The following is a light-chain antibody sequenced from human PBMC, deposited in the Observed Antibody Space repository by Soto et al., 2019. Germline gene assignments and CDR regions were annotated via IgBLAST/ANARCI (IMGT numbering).Light chain of an antibody. Sequence: QSVLTQPPSASGSPGQSVTISCTGTSSEVGGYNYVSWYQQHPGKAPKLMIYEVSKRPSGVPDRFSGSKSGNTASLTISGLQAEDEADYYCCSYAGSYPYVFGTGTKVTVL. J-gene: IGLJ1*01. CDR2: EVS. V-gene: IGLV2-11*01. CDR1: SSEVGGYNY. CDR3: CSYAGSYPYV.